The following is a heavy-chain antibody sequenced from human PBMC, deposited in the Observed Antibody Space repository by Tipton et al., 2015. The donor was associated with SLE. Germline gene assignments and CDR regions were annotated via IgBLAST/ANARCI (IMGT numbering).Heavy chain of an antibody. CDR1: GGSISSGRYH. J-gene: IGHJ4*02. Sequence: TLSLTCTVSGGSISSGRYHWNWVRQPAGKGLEWIGRIYVIGSTYYNPSLKSRVTISVDTSKNQFSLKLSSVTAADTAVYYCARSMGAGYCSGGDCFEPFDSWGQGTLVTVSS. CDR3: ARSMGAGYCSGGDCFEPFDS. V-gene: IGHV4-61*02. D-gene: IGHD2-15*01. CDR2: IYVIGST.